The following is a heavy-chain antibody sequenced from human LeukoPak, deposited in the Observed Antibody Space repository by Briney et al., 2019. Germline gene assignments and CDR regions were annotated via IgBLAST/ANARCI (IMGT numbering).Heavy chain of an antibody. J-gene: IGHJ4*02. Sequence: PGGSLRLSCAASGFTFSNHGMHWVRQAPGKGLEWVAFIRYDGTDKYYADSVKGRFTISRDNSENTVYLQMNSLRAEDTAVYYCASIVGPQEVFDYWGQGTLVTVSS. CDR1: GFTFSNHG. CDR3: ASIVGPQEVFDY. D-gene: IGHD1-26*01. V-gene: IGHV3-30*02. CDR2: IRYDGTDK.